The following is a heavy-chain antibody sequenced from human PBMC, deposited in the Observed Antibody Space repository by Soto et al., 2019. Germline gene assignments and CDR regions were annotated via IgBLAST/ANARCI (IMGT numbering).Heavy chain of an antibody. CDR2: IYYSGST. V-gene: IGHV4-39*01. CDR1: GGSISSSSYY. D-gene: IGHD3-3*01. CDR3: ARRPHYDFWSGPSYGMDV. Sequence: SETLSLTCTVSGGSISSSSYYWGSIRQPPGKGLEWIGSIYYSGSTYYNPSLKSRVTISVDTSKNQFSLKLSSVTAADTAVYYCARRPHYDFWSGPSYGMDVWGQGTTVTVSS. J-gene: IGHJ6*02.